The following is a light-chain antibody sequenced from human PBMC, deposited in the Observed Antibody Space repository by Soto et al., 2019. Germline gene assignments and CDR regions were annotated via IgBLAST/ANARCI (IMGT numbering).Light chain of an antibody. CDR1: QSISSN. CDR2: GAS. V-gene: IGKV3-15*01. J-gene: IGKJ2*01. CDR3: HQYNYWPPMYT. Sequence: ETVMTQSPATLSVSPGERATLSCRASQSISSNVAWYQQKPGQAPRLLIYGASSRATGIPARFSGSGSGTEFTLTISSLQSEDFAVYYCHQYNYWPPMYTFGQGTKLEIK.